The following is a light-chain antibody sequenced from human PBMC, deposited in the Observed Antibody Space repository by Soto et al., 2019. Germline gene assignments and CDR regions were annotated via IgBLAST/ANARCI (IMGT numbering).Light chain of an antibody. V-gene: IGKV3-20*01. CDR2: GGS. J-gene: IGKJ1*01. Sequence: EIVLAHSPATLSLSPGERATGSCRASQSVSSNLAWYQQKPGQAPRLLIYGGSSRATGIPVRFSGSGSETDFTLTITRLEPEDFAVYYCQQYSSSRTFGQGTKVDIK. CDR3: QQYSSSRT. CDR1: QSVSSN.